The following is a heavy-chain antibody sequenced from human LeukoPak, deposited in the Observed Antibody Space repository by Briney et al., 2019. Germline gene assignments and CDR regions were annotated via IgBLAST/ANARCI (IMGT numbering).Heavy chain of an antibody. CDR2: IIPILGIA. J-gene: IGHJ5*02. CDR3: ARGGSGRPILGKPDNWFDP. V-gene: IGHV1-69*04. CDR1: GYTFTDYF. Sequence: ASVKVSCKASGYTFTDYFMRWVRQAPGQGLEWMGRIIPILGIANYAQKFQGRVTITADKSTSTAYMELSSLRSEDTAVYYCARGGSGRPILGKPDNWFDPWGQGTLVTVSS. D-gene: IGHD3-10*01.